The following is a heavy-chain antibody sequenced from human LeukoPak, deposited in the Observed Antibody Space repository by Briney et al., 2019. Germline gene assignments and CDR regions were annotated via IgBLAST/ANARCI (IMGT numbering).Heavy chain of an antibody. D-gene: IGHD3-22*01. Sequence: SETLSLTCAVSGYSISSGYYWGWIRHPPGKGLEWIGSIYHSGSTYYNPSLKSRVTISVDTSKNQFSLKLSSVTAADTAVYYCASASPGRSYYYDSSGYFDYWGQGTLVTVSS. CDR1: GYSISSGYY. CDR2: IYHSGST. J-gene: IGHJ4*02. V-gene: IGHV4-38-2*01. CDR3: ASASPGRSYYYDSSGYFDY.